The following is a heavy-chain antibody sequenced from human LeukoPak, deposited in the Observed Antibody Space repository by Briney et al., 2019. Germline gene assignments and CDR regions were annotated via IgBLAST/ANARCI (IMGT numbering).Heavy chain of an antibody. Sequence: GGSLRLSCAASGFTFSSYGMHWVRQAPGKGLEWVAVISYDGGNKYYADSVKGRFTISRDNSKNTLYLQMNSLRAEDTAVYYCAKDLRPGGLMFDYWGQGTLVTVSS. V-gene: IGHV3-30*18. J-gene: IGHJ4*02. CDR1: GFTFSSYG. D-gene: IGHD4-23*01. CDR3: AKDLRPGGLMFDY. CDR2: ISYDGGNK.